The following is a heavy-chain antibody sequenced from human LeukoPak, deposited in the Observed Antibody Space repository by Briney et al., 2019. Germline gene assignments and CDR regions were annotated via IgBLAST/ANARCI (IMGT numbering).Heavy chain of an antibody. CDR2: INPNSGGT. CDR3: ARLATTKGVNKFDY. CDR1: GYTFTGYY. V-gene: IGHV1-2*06. D-gene: IGHD1-26*01. Sequence: ASVKVSCKASGYTFTGYYMHWVRQAPGQGLEWMGRINPNSGGTNYALKFQGRVTMTRDTSISTAYMELSKLRSDDTAVYYCARLATTKGVNKFDYWGQGTLVTVSS. J-gene: IGHJ4*02.